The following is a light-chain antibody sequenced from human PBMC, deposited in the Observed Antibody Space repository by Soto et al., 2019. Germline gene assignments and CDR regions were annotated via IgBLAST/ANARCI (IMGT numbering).Light chain of an antibody. CDR3: QQYYSTPRT. V-gene: IGKV4-1*01. Sequence: DIVMTRSPDSLAVSLGERATINCKSSQSVLYSSNNKNYLAWYQQKPAQPPKLLIYWASTRESGVPDRFSGSGSETDFTLTISSLQAEDVAVYYCQQYYSTPRTFGQGTKVEIK. CDR1: QSVLYSSNNKNY. J-gene: IGKJ1*01. CDR2: WAS.